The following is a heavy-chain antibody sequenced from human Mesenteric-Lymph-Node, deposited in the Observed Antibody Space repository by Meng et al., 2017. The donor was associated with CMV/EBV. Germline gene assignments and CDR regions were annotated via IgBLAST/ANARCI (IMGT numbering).Heavy chain of an antibody. V-gene: IGHV3-20*04. CDR3: ARGMGSGSSYTAFDI. J-gene: IGHJ3*02. Sequence: GGSLRLSCAASGFTFDDYGMSWVRQAPGKGLEWVSGINWNGGSTGYADSVKGRFTISRDNAKNSLYLQMNSLRAEDTALYYCARGMGSGSSYTAFDIWGQGTMVTVSS. CDR1: GFTFDDYG. CDR2: INWNGGST. D-gene: IGHD2-2*02.